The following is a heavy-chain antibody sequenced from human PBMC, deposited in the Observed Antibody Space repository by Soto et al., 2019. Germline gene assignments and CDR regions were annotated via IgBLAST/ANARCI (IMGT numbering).Heavy chain of an antibody. CDR3: ARGKRGSYHSYYYYYGMDV. J-gene: IGHJ6*02. CDR1: GYTFTSYG. D-gene: IGHD1-26*01. CDR2: ISAYNGNT. V-gene: IGHV1-18*01. Sequence: QVQLVQSGAEVKKPGASVKVSCKASGYTFTSYGISWVRQAPGQGLEWMGWISAYNGNTNYAQKLQGRVTMTTDTSTSTAYMELRSLRSDETAVYYCARGKRGSYHSYYYYYGMDVWGQGTTVTVSS.